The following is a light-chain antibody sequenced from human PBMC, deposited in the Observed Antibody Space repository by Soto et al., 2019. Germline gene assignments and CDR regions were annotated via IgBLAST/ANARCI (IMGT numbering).Light chain of an antibody. CDR2: LGS. CDR3: MQALPTPLT. J-gene: IGKJ5*01. V-gene: IGKV2-28*01. CDR1: QSLLHSNGNNY. Sequence: EIVMTQSPLALSVTPGESASISCRSSQSLLHSNGNNYFDWYLQKPGQSPQLLIYLGSNRASGVPERFSGSGSGTDFTLKISGVEAEDVGVYYCMQALPTPLTFGQGTRLEIK.